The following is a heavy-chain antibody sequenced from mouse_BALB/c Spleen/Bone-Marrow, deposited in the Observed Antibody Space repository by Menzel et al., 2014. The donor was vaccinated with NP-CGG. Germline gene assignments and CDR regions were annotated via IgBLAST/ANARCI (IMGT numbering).Heavy chain of an antibody. V-gene: IGHV1-5*01. J-gene: IGHJ2*01. CDR1: GYTFSNYW. CDR2: IYPGNRDT. CDR3: TTLARNNFDY. D-gene: IGHD3-1*01. Sequence: VQLQQSGTVLARPGAAVKMSCKASGYTFSNYWMHWVKQRPGQGLEWIGTIYPGNRDTTYNQKFQGKAKLTAVTSTSTAYMELSSLTNEDSAVYYCTTLARNNFDYWGQGTTLTVSS.